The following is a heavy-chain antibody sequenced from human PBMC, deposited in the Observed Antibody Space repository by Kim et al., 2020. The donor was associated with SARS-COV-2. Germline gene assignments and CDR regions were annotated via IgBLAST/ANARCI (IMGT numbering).Heavy chain of an antibody. CDR3: ARDPNYSNHFDY. V-gene: IGHV3-30*01. D-gene: IGHD4-4*01. Sequence: YADSVKCRFTISRDNSKNTLYLQINSPRTEDTAVYYCARDPNYSNHFDYWGQGTLVTVSS. J-gene: IGHJ4*02.